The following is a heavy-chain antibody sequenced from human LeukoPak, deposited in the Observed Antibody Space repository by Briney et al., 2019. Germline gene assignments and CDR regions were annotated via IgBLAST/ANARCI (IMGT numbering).Heavy chain of an antibody. CDR3: ARILRAYCGGDCYPHYYYYYMDV. CDR2: IYTSGST. J-gene: IGHJ6*03. D-gene: IGHD2-21*02. CDR1: GGSISSYY. Sequence: PSETLSLTCTVSGGSISSYYWSWIRQPAGKGLEWIGLIYTSGSTNYNPSLKSRVTMSVDTSKNQFSLKLSSVTAADTAVYYCARILRAYCGGDCYPHYYYYYMDVWGKGTTVTISS. V-gene: IGHV4-4*07.